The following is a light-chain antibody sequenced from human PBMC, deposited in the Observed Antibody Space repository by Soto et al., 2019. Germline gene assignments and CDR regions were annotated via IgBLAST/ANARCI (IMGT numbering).Light chain of an antibody. CDR2: DAS. V-gene: IGKV1-33*01. J-gene: IGKJ2*01. Sequence: IHMTQSPSSLSASVGDRVTITCQASQDVNVYLNWFHQRPGKAPQLLIYDASSLETGVPSRFSGSGFGTAFTFTIRPLQPEDLGTYYWQQFHSLPYTFRQGSRLEI. CDR1: QDVNVY. CDR3: QQFHSLPYT.